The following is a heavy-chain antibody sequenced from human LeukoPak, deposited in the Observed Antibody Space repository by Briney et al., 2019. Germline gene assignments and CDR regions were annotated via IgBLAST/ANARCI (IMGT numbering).Heavy chain of an antibody. D-gene: IGHD6-13*01. J-gene: IGHJ6*02. CDR1: GFTFSSYE. V-gene: IGHV3-48*03. CDR3: ATLGGTSSWSYYYYYGMDV. CDR2: ISSSGSTI. Sequence: GGSLRLSCAASGFTFSSYEMNWVRQAPGKGLEWVSYISSSGSTIYYADSVKGRFTISRDNSKNSLYLQMNSLRTEDTALYYCATLGGTSSWSYYYYYGMDVWGQGTTVTVSS.